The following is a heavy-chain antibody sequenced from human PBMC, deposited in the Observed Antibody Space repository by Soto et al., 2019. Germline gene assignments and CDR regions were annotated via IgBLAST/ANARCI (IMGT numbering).Heavy chain of an antibody. CDR3: ARVNYYDSSGYYPDAFDI. V-gene: IGHV4-59*01. CDR2: IYYSGST. D-gene: IGHD3-22*01. CDR1: GGSIRSYY. J-gene: IGHJ3*02. Sequence: SETLSLTCTVSGGSIRSYYWSWTRQPPGKGLEWIGYIYYSGSTNYNPSLKSRVTISVDTSKNQFSLKLSSVTAADTAVYYCARVNYYDSSGYYPDAFDIWGQGTMVTVSS.